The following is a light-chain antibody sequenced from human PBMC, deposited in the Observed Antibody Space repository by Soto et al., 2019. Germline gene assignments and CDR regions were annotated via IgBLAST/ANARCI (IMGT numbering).Light chain of an antibody. CDR1: QEISTN. CDR3: QQYDNWLRT. Sequence: EIVMTQSPATLSVSPGERATLSCRASQEISTNLAWYQQKPGQAPRLLIYGASTRATGIPARFSGSGSGTEFTLTISSLQSEDFAVYYCQQYDNWLRTFGQGTKVDIK. J-gene: IGKJ1*01. CDR2: GAS. V-gene: IGKV3-15*01.